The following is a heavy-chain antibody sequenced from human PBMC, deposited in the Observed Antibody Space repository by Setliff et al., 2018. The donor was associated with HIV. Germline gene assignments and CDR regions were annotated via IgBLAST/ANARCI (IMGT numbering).Heavy chain of an antibody. CDR1: GYTFTGHF. CDR2: IDPNTGDT. CDR3: VKADVLLCDF. D-gene: IGHD3-16*01. Sequence: ASVKVSCKTSGYTFTGHFLHWVRQAPGQGLEWMGYIDPNTGDTNYAQKFQGRVTFSTDTSVSTAYVGLERLSSDDTAIYYCVKADVLLCDFWGPGTLVTVSS. J-gene: IGHJ4*02. V-gene: IGHV1-2*02.